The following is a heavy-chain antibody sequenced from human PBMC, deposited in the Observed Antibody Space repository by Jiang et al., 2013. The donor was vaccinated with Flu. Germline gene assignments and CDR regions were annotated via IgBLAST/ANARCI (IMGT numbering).Heavy chain of an antibody. J-gene: IGHJ4*02. Sequence: VQLVESGAEVKKPGESLKISCKGSRSTFTNYWIAWVRQMPGKGLEWMGVIYPGDSETKYAPSFQGRVTISADKSISTAYLQWSSLKASDSALYYCATMDTSVDALGYWGQGALVTVSS. D-gene: IGHD5-18*01. V-gene: IGHV5-51*01. CDR1: RSTFTNYW. CDR2: IYPGDSET. CDR3: ATMDTSVDALGY.